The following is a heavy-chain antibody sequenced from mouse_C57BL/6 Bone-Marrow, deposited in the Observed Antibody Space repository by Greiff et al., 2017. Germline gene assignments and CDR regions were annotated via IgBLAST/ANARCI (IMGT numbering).Heavy chain of an antibody. D-gene: IGHD1-1*01. CDR1: GFTFTDYY. Sequence: DVMLVAPGGGLVQPGGSLSLSCAASGFTFTDYYMSWVRQPPGKALEWLGFISNKANGYTTEYSASVKGRFTISRDNSQSILYLQMNALRAEDSATYSCARYEPSYYYDSSYWYFDVWGTGTTVTVSS. CDR2: ISNKANGYTT. V-gene: IGHV7-3*01. J-gene: IGHJ1*03. CDR3: ARYEPSYYYDSSYWYFDV.